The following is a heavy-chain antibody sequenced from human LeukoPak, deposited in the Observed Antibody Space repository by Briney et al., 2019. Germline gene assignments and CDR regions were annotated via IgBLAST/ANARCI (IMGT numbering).Heavy chain of an antibody. CDR1: GGSISSGDYY. Sequence: SETLSLTCTVSGGSISSGDYYWSWIRQPPGKGLEWIGYIYYSGSTYYNPSLKSRVTISVDTSKNQFSLKLSSVTAADTAVYYCAREVSRWPYYFDYWGQGTLVTVSS. D-gene: IGHD4-23*01. CDR3: AREVSRWPYYFDY. CDR2: IYYSGST. J-gene: IGHJ4*02. V-gene: IGHV4-30-4*01.